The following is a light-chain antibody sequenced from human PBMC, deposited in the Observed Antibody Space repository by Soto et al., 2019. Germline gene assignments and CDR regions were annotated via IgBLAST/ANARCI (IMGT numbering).Light chain of an antibody. CDR1: SNEVGGYNY. CDR2: DVS. Sequence: QSVLAQPASVSGSPGQSITISCAGTSNEVGGYNYVSWYQHHPGKAPNLIIYDVSNRPSGVSIRFSGSKSDNTASLTISGLQPEDEADYHCSSYTTSNTRQIVFGTGTKVTVL. V-gene: IGLV2-14*03. CDR3: SSYTTSNTRQIV. J-gene: IGLJ1*01.